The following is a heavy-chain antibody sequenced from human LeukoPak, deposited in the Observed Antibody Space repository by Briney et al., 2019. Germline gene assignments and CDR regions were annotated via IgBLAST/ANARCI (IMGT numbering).Heavy chain of an antibody. V-gene: IGHV4-61*02. Sequence: SETLSLTCTVSGGSINSGNYYWNWIRQPAGKGLEWIGRTYTSGSTDYNPSLKSRVTISLDTSKNQFSLKLSSVTAADTAVYYCARGQGYYDILTGYYYWGQGTQVTVSS. D-gene: IGHD3-9*01. CDR1: GGSINSGNYY. CDR3: ARGQGYYDILTGYYY. CDR2: TYTSGST. J-gene: IGHJ4*02.